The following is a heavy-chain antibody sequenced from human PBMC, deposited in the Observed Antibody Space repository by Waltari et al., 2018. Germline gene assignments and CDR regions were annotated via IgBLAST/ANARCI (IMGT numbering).Heavy chain of an antibody. CDR3: ARASRDSGYYYDPRGSFDY. Sequence: QVQLVQSGAEVKKPGSSVKVSCKASGGTFSSYAISWVRQAPGQGLEWMGGIIPIFGTANYAQKFQGRVTITADESTSTAYMELSSLRSEDTAVYDCARASRDSGYYYDPRGSFDYWGQGTLVTVSS. D-gene: IGHD3-22*01. J-gene: IGHJ4*02. CDR1: GGTFSSYA. V-gene: IGHV1-69*01. CDR2: IIPIFGTA.